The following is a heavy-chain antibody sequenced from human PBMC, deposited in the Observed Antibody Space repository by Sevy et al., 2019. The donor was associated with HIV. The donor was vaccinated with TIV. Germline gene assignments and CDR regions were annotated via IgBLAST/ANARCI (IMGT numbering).Heavy chain of an antibody. CDR1: GFTFSSYA. V-gene: IGHV3-23*01. CDR3: AKRLALMVLGVMYYYYDMDV. J-gene: IGHJ6*02. D-gene: IGHD3-10*01. Sequence: GGSLRLSCAASGFTFSSYAMSWVRQSPGKGLEWVSAISGSGGGTYYADSVKGRFTISRDNSKNTLYLQMNSLRAEDTAVYYCAKRLALMVLGVMYYYYDMDVWGQGTTVTVSS. CDR2: ISGSGGGT.